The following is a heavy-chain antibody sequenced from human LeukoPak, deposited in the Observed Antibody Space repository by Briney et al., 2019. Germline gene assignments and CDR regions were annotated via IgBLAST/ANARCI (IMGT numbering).Heavy chain of an antibody. CDR1: GFTFRDYW. V-gene: IGHV3-7*01. CDR3: AKDSRFCTGYDCRGDAFDS. D-gene: IGHD2-8*02. J-gene: IGHJ3*02. CDR2: IKEDGSQK. Sequence: GGSLRLSCAASGFTFRDYWMSWVRQSPGKGLEWVANIKEDGSQKYDVDSERGRFTISRDNAKNSLLLQMDSLRAEDTTVYYCAKDSRFCTGYDCRGDAFDSWGQGTMVTVTS.